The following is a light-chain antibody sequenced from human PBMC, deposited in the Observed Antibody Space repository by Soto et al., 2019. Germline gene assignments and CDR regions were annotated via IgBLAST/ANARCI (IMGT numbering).Light chain of an antibody. CDR2: DNI. Sequence: QSVLTQPPSASGTPGQRVTFSCSGSNSNIGSNTVNWYQQFPGTAPKLLIYDNIKRPSGIPDRFSGSKSGTSATLVITGLQTGDEADYYCGTWDGSRNWVFGGGTKLTVL. CDR1: NSNIGSNT. V-gene: IGLV1-51*01. J-gene: IGLJ3*02. CDR3: GTWDGSRNWV.